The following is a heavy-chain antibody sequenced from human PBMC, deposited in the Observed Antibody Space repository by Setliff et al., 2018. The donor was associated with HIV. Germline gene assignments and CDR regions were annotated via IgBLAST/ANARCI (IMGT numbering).Heavy chain of an antibody. V-gene: IGHV3-7*05. CDR3: ARLPAWTPGIAADVTDY. D-gene: IGHD6-13*01. CDR1: GFTFSTYW. CDR2: IKQDGSEK. Sequence: PGGSLRLSCAASGFTFSTYWMSWVRQAPGKGLEWVANIKQDGSEKNYMDSVKGRFTISRDNAKNSLYLQMNSLRVEDTAVYYCARLPAWTPGIAADVTDYWGQGTLVTVSS. J-gene: IGHJ4*02.